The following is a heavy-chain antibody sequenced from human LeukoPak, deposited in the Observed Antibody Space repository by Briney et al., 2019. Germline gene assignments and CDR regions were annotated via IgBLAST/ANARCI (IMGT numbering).Heavy chain of an antibody. V-gene: IGHV3-53*01. CDR2: IYFGGTT. J-gene: IGHJ4*02. Sequence: GGSLRLSCAASGFTVSSNYMTWVRQAPGQGLEWVSVIYFGGTTYCADSVKGRFTISRDNSKNTVYLQMNSLRVEDTAVYYCAREFGRLFDYWGQGTLVTVSS. D-gene: IGHD3-16*01. CDR1: GFTVSSNY. CDR3: AREFGRLFDY.